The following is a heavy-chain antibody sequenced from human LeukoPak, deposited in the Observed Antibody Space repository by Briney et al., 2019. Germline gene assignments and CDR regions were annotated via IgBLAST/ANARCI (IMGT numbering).Heavy chain of an antibody. J-gene: IGHJ4*02. CDR2: VFYSGNT. V-gene: IGHV4-39*01. Sequence: PSETLSLTCTVSGGSISTSDFNWGWIRQPPGKGLECIGNVFYSGNTYYNPSLKSRISIFAATSKSQFSLKPSSVTAADTAVYYCTRQYCTGDNCDTFDYWGQGTLVTVSS. D-gene: IGHD2-8*02. CDR3: TRQYCTGDNCDTFDY. CDR1: GGSISTSDFN.